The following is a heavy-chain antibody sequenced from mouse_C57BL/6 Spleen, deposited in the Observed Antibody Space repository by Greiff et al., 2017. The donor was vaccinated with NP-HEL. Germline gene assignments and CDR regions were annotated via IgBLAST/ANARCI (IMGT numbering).Heavy chain of an antibody. Sequence: EVKLMESGGGLVKPGGSLKLSCAASGFTFSSYAMSWVRQTPEKRLEWVATISDGGSYTYYPDNVKGRFTISRDNAKNNLYLQMSHLKSEDTAMYYCAPSPNWDGLAYWGQGTLVTVSA. J-gene: IGHJ3*01. CDR2: ISDGGSYT. D-gene: IGHD4-1*01. V-gene: IGHV5-4*03. CDR3: APSPNWDGLAY. CDR1: GFTFSSYA.